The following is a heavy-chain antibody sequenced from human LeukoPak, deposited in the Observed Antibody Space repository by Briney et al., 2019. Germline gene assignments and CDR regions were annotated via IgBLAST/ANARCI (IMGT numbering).Heavy chain of an antibody. Sequence: GGSLRLSCAASVFTFSNARMSWVRQAPGKGLEWVGRIKGKTEGGTIDYAAPVKGRFTFSRDDSKTTLYLQMNSLKTEDTAVYYCTTARRLSAFDIWGQGTMVTVSS. V-gene: IGHV3-15*01. CDR2: IKGKTEGGTI. CDR3: TTARRLSAFDI. D-gene: IGHD2-21*02. J-gene: IGHJ3*02. CDR1: VFTFSNAR.